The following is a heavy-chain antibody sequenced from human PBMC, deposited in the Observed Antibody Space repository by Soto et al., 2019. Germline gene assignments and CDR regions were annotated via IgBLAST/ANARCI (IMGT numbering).Heavy chain of an antibody. CDR1: GFTFSSYA. Sequence: QVQLVESGGGVVQPGRSLRLSCAASGFTFSSYAMHWVRQAPGKGLEWVAVISYDGSNKYYADSVKGRFTISRDNSKNTLYLQMNRLRAEDTAVYYCERDLGGNYSSYGMDVWCQGTTVTVSS. J-gene: IGHJ6*02. D-gene: IGHD1-1*01. CDR2: ISYDGSNK. CDR3: ERDLGGNYSSYGMDV. V-gene: IGHV3-30-3*01.